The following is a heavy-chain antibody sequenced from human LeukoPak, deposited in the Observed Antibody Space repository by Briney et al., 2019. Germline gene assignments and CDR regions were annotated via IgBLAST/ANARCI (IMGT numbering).Heavy chain of an antibody. J-gene: IGHJ4*02. V-gene: IGHV2-5*01. CDR3: AHMYCSAISCPHYFDY. Sequence: SGPTMVNPTQTLTLTCTFSGFSLSTTGVGVGWIRQPPGKALEWFALIFWNDDKRYSPSLNSRLTITKDTSKNQVVLTMTTMDPVDTATYYCAHMYCSAISCPHYFDYWGQGTLVTVSS. CDR2: IFWNDDK. CDR1: GFSLSTTGVG. D-gene: IGHD2-2*01.